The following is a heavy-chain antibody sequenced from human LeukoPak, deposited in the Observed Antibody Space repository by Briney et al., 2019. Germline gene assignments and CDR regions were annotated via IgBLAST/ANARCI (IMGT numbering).Heavy chain of an antibody. D-gene: IGHD3-16*01. Sequence: PGGSLRLSCAASGFRFNDYFMSWIRQAPGKGLEWVAVIAYDGSNKYYADSVKGRFTISRDNAKNTLYLQMNSLRAEDTAVYYCATAVWAYWGQGTLVTVSS. CDR2: IAYDGSNK. CDR3: ATAVWAY. V-gene: IGHV3-30*03. CDR1: GFRFNDYF. J-gene: IGHJ4*02.